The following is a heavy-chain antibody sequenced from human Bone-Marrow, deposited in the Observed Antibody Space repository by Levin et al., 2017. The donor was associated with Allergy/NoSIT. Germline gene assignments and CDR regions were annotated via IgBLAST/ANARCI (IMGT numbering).Heavy chain of an antibody. CDR3: AKISGLWFGDLSHMYYSMDV. J-gene: IGHJ6*02. CDR2: ISFDGTHK. D-gene: IGHD3-10*01. Sequence: GGSLRLSCAASGFTFSDYAMHWVRQAPGKGLEWVAAISFDGTHKEYADSVKGRFTISRDGSKKTLYLEMDSLRSADTAVYYCAKISGLWFGDLSHMYYSMDVWGQGTTVTVSS. CDR1: GFTFSDYA. V-gene: IGHV3-30*18.